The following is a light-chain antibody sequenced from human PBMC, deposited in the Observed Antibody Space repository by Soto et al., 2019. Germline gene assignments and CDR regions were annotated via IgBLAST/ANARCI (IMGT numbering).Light chain of an antibody. J-gene: IGLJ1*01. V-gene: IGLV1-51*01. CDR3: GSWDSSLSAYV. Sequence: QSVLTQPASVSESPGQSITISCTGTSSDVGGNSVSWYQQLPGTAPKLLIYDDDKRPSGIPDRFSGSKSGTSATLGITGFQTGDEADYYCGSWDSSLSAYVFATGTKLTVL. CDR2: DDD. CDR1: SSDVGGNS.